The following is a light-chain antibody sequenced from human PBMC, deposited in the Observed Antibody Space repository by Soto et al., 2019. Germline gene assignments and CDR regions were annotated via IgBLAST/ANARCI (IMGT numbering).Light chain of an antibody. CDR2: DAS. Sequence: EIVLTQSPATLSLSPGERATLYCRASQSVSTYLAWFQQKPGQAPRLLIYDASNRATGIPARFSGSGSGTDFTLTISNLEPEDFAVYYCQQRAFWPPRTFGQGTKVDIK. J-gene: IGKJ1*01. CDR3: QQRAFWPPRT. CDR1: QSVSTY. V-gene: IGKV3-11*01.